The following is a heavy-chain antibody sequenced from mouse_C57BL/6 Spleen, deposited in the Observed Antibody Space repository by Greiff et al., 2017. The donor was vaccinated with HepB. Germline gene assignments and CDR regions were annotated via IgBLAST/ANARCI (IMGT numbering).Heavy chain of an antibody. CDR1: GYTFTDYN. J-gene: IGHJ1*03. D-gene: IGHD1-1*01. CDR3: ARSEVTTVVGDWYFDV. V-gene: IGHV1-18*01. Sequence: VQLKESGPELVKPGASVKIPCKASGYTFTDYNMDWVKQSHGKSLEWIGDINPNNGGTIYNQKFKGKATLTVDKSSSTAYMELRSLTSEDTAVYYCARSEVTTVVGDWYFDVWGTGTTVTVSS. CDR2: INPNNGGT.